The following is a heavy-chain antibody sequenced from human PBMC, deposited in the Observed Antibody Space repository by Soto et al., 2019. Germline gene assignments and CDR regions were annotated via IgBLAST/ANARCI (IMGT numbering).Heavy chain of an antibody. V-gene: IGHV1-69*13. D-gene: IGHD4-17*01. Sequence: SVKVSCKASGGTFSSYAISWVRQAPGQGLEWMGGIIPIFGTANYAQKFQDRVTITADESTSTAYMELSSLRSEDTAVYYCARGGPTVFSFDYWGQGTLVTVSS. CDR1: GGTFSSYA. CDR3: ARGGPTVFSFDY. J-gene: IGHJ4*02. CDR2: IIPIFGTA.